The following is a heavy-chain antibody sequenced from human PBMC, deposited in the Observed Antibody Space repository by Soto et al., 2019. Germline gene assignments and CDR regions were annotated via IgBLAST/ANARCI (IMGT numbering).Heavy chain of an antibody. Sequence: ASVKVSCKASGYTFTSYAMHWVRQAPGQRLEWMGWINAGNGNTKYSQKFQGRVTITRDTSASTAYMELSSLRSEDTAVYYCARNIVIKGVGGYRYRKAVWRRGSTVTGSS. CDR1: GYTFTSYA. D-gene: IGHD6-25*01. CDR3: ARNIVIKGVGGYRYRKAV. V-gene: IGHV1-3*01. CDR2: INAGNGNT. J-gene: IGHJ6*01.